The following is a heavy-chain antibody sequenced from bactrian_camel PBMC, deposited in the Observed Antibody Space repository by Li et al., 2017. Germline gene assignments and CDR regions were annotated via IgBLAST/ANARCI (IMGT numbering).Heavy chain of an antibody. CDR2: IDSDGTI. V-gene: IGHV3S10*01. D-gene: IGHD6*01. Sequence: DVQLVESGGGSVQAGGSLRLSCVRSGAISDNYCVGWFRKAPGKAREGVASIDSDGTISYANSVKGRFTISRNDLNDTTYLQMNNVKSEDTALYYCGTRYPGSWYPTYWGQGTQVTVS. CDR3: GTRYPGSWYPTY. J-gene: IGHJ4*01. CDR1: GAISDNYC.